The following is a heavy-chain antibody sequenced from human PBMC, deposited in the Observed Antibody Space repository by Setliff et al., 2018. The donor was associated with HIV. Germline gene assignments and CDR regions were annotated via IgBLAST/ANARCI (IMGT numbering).Heavy chain of an antibody. CDR1: GFTFSNAW. CDR2: VKSKTDGGTT. J-gene: IGHJ4*02. CDR3: TTARTYHDSSGYYYYFDY. Sequence: KPGGSLRLSCAASGFTFSNAWMSWVRQAPGKGLEWVGRVKSKTDGGTTDYAAPVKGRFTISRDDSKNTLYLQMNSLKTEDTAVYYCTTARTYHDSSGYYYYFDYWGQGTLVTV. D-gene: IGHD3-22*01. V-gene: IGHV3-15*01.